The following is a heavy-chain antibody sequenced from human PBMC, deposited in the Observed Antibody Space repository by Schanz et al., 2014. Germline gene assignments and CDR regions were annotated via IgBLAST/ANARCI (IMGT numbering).Heavy chain of an antibody. CDR1: GYIFINSG. V-gene: IGHV1-18*01. CDR2: ISVYNHNK. D-gene: IGHD3-3*01. J-gene: IGHJ4*02. CDR3: ARSAGRDFWSGYYTRFDY. Sequence: GPGVKKPGATVKVSCKASGYIFINSGISWVRQAPGQGLEWMGWISVYNHNKEYDQKFQGRVTMTTGTSTSTAYMALTDLRSDDTAVYYCARSAGRDFWSGYYTRFDYWGQGTLVTVS.